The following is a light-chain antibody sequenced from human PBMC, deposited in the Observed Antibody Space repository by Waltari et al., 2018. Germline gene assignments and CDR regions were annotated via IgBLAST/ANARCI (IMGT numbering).Light chain of an antibody. J-gene: IGLJ3*02. CDR1: SSDVGSYNL. V-gene: IGLV2-23*01. Sequence: QSALTQPASVSGSPGQSITISCTGTSSDVGSYNLVSWYQQHPGQAPKLMIYEGSKRPSGVSNLFSGSKSGNTASLTISGLQAEDEADYYCCSYAGSSTWVFGGGTKLTVL. CDR3: CSYAGSSTWV. CDR2: EGS.